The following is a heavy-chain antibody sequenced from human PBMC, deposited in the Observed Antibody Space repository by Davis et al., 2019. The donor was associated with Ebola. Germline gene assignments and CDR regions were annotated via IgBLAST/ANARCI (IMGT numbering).Heavy chain of an antibody. CDR1: GYTFSDYG. Sequence: ASVKVSCKASGYTFSDYGISWVRQAPGQGLEWMGWVSVNNGNTHYAQKLQGRVTMTTDKSTSTAYMELRSLRSDDTAVYYCARDMGMVQEANWFDPWGQGTLVTVSS. CDR2: VSVNNGNT. D-gene: IGHD3-10*01. V-gene: IGHV1-18*01. CDR3: ARDMGMVQEANWFDP. J-gene: IGHJ5*02.